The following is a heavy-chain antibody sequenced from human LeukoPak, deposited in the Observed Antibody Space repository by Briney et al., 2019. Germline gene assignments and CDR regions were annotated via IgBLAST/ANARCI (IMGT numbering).Heavy chain of an antibody. CDR2: IYYSGST. V-gene: IGHV4-59*01. CDR1: GGSISSYY. D-gene: IGHD4-11*01. J-gene: IGHJ4*02. Sequence: PSETLSHTCTVSGGSISSYYWSWIRHPPGKRLEWSGYIYYSGSTNYNPSLESRVTISVDTSKNQFSLKLSSVTAADTAVYYCARAEDYSNYSGWGQGTLVTVSS. CDR3: ARAEDYSNYSG.